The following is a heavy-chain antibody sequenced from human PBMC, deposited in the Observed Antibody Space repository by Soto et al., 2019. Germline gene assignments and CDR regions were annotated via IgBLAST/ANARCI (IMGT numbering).Heavy chain of an antibody. CDR2: IHHSGTT. V-gene: IGHV4-38-2*01. J-gene: IGHJ6*02. Sequence: SDTLSLTFAVSGYSISSVYKWGWIRQPPGKGLEWIWSIHHSGTTNYNTSLKSRVTISVDMSKNKFYLKLTSVTAADTAVYYCARTIYCINGVCSRIYGMHXWGQGTPVTVS. CDR3: ARTIYCINGVCSRIYGMHX. CDR1: GYSISSVYK. D-gene: IGHD2-8*01.